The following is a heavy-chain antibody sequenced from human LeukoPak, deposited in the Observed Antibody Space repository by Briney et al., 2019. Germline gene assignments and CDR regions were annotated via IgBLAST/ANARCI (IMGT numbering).Heavy chain of an antibody. J-gene: IGHJ4*02. CDR2: ISSSGSSK. CDR1: GFTFDTYD. CDR3: AREGISGLDY. Sequence: GGSLRLSSAAFGFTFDTYDMNWVRQAPGKGLEWVSLISSSGSSKDYADSVQGRFSISRDNTKNLVYLQMNSLRVEDTALYYCAREGISGLDYWGQGTLVTVSS. D-gene: IGHD3/OR15-3a*01. V-gene: IGHV3-48*03.